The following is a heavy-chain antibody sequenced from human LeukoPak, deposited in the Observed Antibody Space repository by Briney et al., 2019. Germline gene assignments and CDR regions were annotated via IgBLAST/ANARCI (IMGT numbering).Heavy chain of an antibody. CDR1: GFTFDDYA. CDR3: ARDVVGS. D-gene: IGHD1-26*01. CDR2: ISWNSGSI. Sequence: PGGSLRLSCAASGFTFDDYAMHWVRQAPGKGLEWVSGISWNSGSIGYADSVKGRFTISRDNAKNSLYLQMNSLRAEDTAVYYCARDVVGSWGQGTLVTVSS. J-gene: IGHJ5*02. V-gene: IGHV3-9*01.